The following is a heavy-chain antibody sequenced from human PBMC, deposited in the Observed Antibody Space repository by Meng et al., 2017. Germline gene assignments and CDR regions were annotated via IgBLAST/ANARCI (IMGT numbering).Heavy chain of an antibody. Sequence: SVKVSCKASGGTFSSYAISWVRQAPGQGLEWMGGIIPIFGTANYAQKFQGRVTITADESTSTAYMELSSLRSEDTAVYYCARTGYGSGSYYGNKRKNAFDIWGQGTMVTVSS. J-gene: IGHJ3*02. V-gene: IGHV1-69*13. CDR1: GGTFSSYA. CDR2: IIPIFGTA. D-gene: IGHD3-10*01. CDR3: ARTGYGSGSYYGNKRKNAFDI.